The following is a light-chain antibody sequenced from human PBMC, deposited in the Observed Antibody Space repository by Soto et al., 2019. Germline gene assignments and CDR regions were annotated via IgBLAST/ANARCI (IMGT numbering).Light chain of an antibody. V-gene: IGKV3-15*01. CDR3: QQYNNWPQT. Sequence: EIVMTQSPATLSVSPGERATLSCRASQSVSSNLAWYQQKPGQAPRLLIYGVSTRATGIPARFRGNGSGTEFALTISSLQSEDFAVYYCQQYNNWPQTFGQGTKVEIK. J-gene: IGKJ1*01. CDR2: GVS. CDR1: QSVSSN.